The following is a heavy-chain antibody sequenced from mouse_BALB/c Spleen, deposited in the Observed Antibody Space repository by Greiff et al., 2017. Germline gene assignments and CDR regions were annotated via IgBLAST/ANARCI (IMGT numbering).Heavy chain of an antibody. CDR3: ARSIYYGYDGAWFAY. Sequence: VQLVESGAELMKPGASVKISCKATGYTFSSYWIEWVKQRPGHGLEWIGEILPGSGSTNYNEKFKGNATFTADTSSNTAYMQLSSLTSEDSAVYYCARSIYYGYDGAWFAYWGQGTLVTVSA. CDR1: GYTFSSYW. CDR2: ILPGSGST. D-gene: IGHD2-2*01. V-gene: IGHV1-9*01. J-gene: IGHJ3*01.